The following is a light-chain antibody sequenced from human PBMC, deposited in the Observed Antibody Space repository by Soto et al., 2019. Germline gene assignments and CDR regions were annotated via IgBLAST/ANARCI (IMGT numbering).Light chain of an antibody. CDR1: QDITNY. CDR3: QHYGNLPRT. CDR2: DAS. V-gene: IGKV1-33*01. J-gene: IGKJ1*01. Sequence: DIQMTQSPSSLSASVGDRVTITCQASQDITNYLNWYQQKPGKAPKLLIYDASNLKTGVPSRFTGSGSGTDFTFTISSLQPEDIATYYCQHYGNLPRTFGQGTKVEIK.